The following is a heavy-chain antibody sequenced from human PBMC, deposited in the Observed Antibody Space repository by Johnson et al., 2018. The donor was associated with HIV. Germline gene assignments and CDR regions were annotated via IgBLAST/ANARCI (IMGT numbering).Heavy chain of an antibody. CDR1: GFTFDDYG. J-gene: IGHJ3*02. CDR3: ARGVGGAGDDAFDI. D-gene: IGHD6-19*01. V-gene: IGHV3-20*04. Sequence: EKLVESGGGVVRPGGSLRLSCAASGFTFDDYGMSWVRQAPGKGLEWVSGINWNGGSKGYGDSVKGRFTISRDNAKNSLYMQMNSLRAEDTAVYYCARGVGGAGDDAFDIWGQGTMVTVSS. CDR2: INWNGGSK.